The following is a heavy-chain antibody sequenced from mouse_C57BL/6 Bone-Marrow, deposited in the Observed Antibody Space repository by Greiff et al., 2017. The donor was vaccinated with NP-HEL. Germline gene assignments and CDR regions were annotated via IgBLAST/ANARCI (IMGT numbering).Heavy chain of an antibody. CDR2: ISDGGSYT. CDR1: GFTFSSYA. V-gene: IGHV5-4*01. CDR3: ARVGGPYYAMDY. Sequence: EVQLQESGGGLVKPGGSLKLSCAASGFTFSSYAMSWVRQTPEKRLEWVATISDGGSYTYYPDNVKGRFTISRDNAKNNLYLQMSHLKSEDTAMYYCARVGGPYYAMDYWGQGTSVTVSS. D-gene: IGHD3-1*01. J-gene: IGHJ4*01.